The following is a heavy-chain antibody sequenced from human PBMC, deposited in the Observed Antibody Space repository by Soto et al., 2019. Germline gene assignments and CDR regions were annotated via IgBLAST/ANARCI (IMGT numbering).Heavy chain of an antibody. CDR2: IWYDGSK. D-gene: IGHD1-26*01. V-gene: IGHV3-33*01. CDR3: ARDRMWEQLLPDAFYX. CDR1: GFTFSSYG. J-gene: IGHJ3*02. Sequence: PGGSLRLSCAASGFTFSSYGMHWVRQAPGKGLEWVSCIWYDGSKFYADQVQGRLTISRDNSKNTLYLQMSSLRADDTAVYYCARDRMWEQLLPDAFYXWGQGTMVTVS.